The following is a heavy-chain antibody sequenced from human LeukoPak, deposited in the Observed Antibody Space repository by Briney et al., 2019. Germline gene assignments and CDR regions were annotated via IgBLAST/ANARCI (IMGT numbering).Heavy chain of an antibody. CDR1: GYNFTSYY. CDR2: ISPSGGST. Sequence: ASVKVSCKASGYNFTSYYIHWVRQAPGQGLEWMGTISPSGGSTSYAQKFQGRVTMTRDTSTSTVYMELSSLRSEDTAVYYCARLGIADIDYWGQGTLVTVSS. V-gene: IGHV1-46*01. CDR3: ARLGIADIDY. J-gene: IGHJ4*02. D-gene: IGHD6-13*01.